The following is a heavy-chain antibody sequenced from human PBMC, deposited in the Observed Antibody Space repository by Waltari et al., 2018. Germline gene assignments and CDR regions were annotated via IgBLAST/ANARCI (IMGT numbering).Heavy chain of an antibody. D-gene: IGHD3-10*01. CDR2: ISSSGGTI. CDR1: GFIFRRYG. Sequence: EVQLVESGGGLAQPGGSLRLSWAASGFIFRRYGMHWVRPAPGKGLEWVSYISSSGGTIYDVDSVKGRFTISRDNAKNSLYLQMNSLRTEDTAVYYCARSYDGTYGTGMPFDFWGQGTLVTVSS. V-gene: IGHV3-48*04. J-gene: IGHJ4*02. CDR3: ARSYDGTYGTGMPFDF.